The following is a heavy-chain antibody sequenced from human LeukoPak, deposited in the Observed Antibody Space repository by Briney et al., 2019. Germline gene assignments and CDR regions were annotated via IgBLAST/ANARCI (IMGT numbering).Heavy chain of an antibody. V-gene: IGHV4-59*01. CDR2: IYYSGST. CDR1: GGSISSYY. D-gene: IGHD3-9*01. Sequence: SETLSLTCTVSGGSISSYYWSWIRQPPGKGLEWIGYIYYSGSTNYNPSLKSRVTISVDTSKNQFSLKLSSVTAADTAVYYCARLTYYDILTGWRNWFDPWGQGTLVTVSS. CDR3: ARLTYYDILTGWRNWFDP. J-gene: IGHJ5*02.